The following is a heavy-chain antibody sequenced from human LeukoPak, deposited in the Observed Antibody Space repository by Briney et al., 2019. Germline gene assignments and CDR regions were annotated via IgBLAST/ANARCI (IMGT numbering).Heavy chain of an antibody. CDR2: IYWDDDK. J-gene: IGHJ3*02. V-gene: IGHV2-5*02. CDR3: AHTHPNSEAAAGSGAFDI. D-gene: IGHD6-13*01. CDR1: GFSLSTSGVG. Sequence: SGPTLVNPTQTLTLTCTFSGFSLSTSGVGVGWICQPPGKALEWLALIYWDDDKRYSPSLKSRLTITKDTSKNQVVLTMTNMDPVDTATYYCAHTHPNSEAAAGSGAFDIWGQGTMVTVSS.